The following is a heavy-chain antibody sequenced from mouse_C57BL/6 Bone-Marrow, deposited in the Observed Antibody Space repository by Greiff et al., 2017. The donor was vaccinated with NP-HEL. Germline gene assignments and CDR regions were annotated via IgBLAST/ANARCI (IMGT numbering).Heavy chain of an antibody. J-gene: IGHJ2*01. CDR3: AREDNYYDGDY. V-gene: IGHV1-78*01. CDR1: GYTFTDHS. D-gene: IGHD2-4*01. CDR2: IYPRDGST. Sequence: QVQLQQSDAELVKPGASVKISCKASGYTFTDHSIHWMKQRPEQGLEWIGYIYPRDGSTKYNEKFKGKATLTADKSSSTAYMQLSSLTSEDSAVYCCAREDNYYDGDYWGQGTTLTVSS.